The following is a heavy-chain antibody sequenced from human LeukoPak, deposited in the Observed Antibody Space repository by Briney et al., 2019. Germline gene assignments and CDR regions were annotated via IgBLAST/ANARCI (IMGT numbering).Heavy chain of an antibody. CDR2: MIPIFGTA. D-gene: IGHD2-15*01. V-gene: IGHV1-69*13. CDR1: GGTFCSYA. J-gene: IGHJ4*02. CDR3: ARGYCSGGSCPTGFDY. Sequence: ASVKVSCKASGGTFCSYAISWVRQAPGQGLEWMGGMIPIFGTANYAQKFQGRVTVTADESTSTAYMELSSLRSEDTAVYYCARGYCSGGSCPTGFDYWGQGTLVTVSS.